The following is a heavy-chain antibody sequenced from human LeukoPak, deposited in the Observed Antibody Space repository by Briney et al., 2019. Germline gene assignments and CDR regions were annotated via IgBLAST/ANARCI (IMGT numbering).Heavy chain of an antibody. D-gene: IGHD6-19*01. J-gene: IGHJ4*02. CDR2: ISYDGSNK. Sequence: PGRSLRLSCAASGFTFSSYGMHWVRQAPGKGLEWVAVISYDGSNKYYADSVKGRFTISRDNSENTLYLQMNSLRAQDTAVYYCAKSLAVPGSPDYWGQGTLVTVSS. CDR1: GFTFSSYG. V-gene: IGHV3-30*18. CDR3: AKSLAVPGSPDY.